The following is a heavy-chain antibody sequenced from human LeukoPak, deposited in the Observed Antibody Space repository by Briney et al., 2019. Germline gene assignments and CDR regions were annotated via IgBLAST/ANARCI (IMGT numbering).Heavy chain of an antibody. CDR2: ITATGDTA. CDR3: VRDWDHFDFDS. V-gene: IGHV3-23*01. J-gene: IGHJ5*01. D-gene: IGHD3-9*01. Sequence: GGSLRLSCVASGFTFTKCAMSWIRQAPGKGLEWVAIITATGDTAYYADSVKGRFTISRDNAKNTLYLQMKSLRAEDTAVYYCVRDWDHFDFDSWGQGTLVTVSS. CDR1: GFTFTKCA.